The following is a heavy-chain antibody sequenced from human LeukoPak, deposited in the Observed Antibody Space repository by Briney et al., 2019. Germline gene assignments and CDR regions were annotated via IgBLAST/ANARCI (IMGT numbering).Heavy chain of an antibody. V-gene: IGHV3-30*02. CDR3: ATLKYSESYTVDY. CDR2: IRYDGSNK. J-gene: IGHJ4*02. CDR1: GFTFSSYG. D-gene: IGHD1-26*01. Sequence: GGSLRLSCAASGFTFSSYGMHWVRQAPGKGLEWVAFIRYDGSNKYYADSVKGRFTISRDNSKNTLYLQMNSLRAEDTAMYYCATLKYSESYTVDYWGQGTLVTVSS.